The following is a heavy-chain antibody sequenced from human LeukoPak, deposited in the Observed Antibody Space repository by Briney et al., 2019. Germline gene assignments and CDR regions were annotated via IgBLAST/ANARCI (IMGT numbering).Heavy chain of an antibody. CDR1: GVTFSDYY. J-gene: IGHJ3*02. D-gene: IGHD1-26*01. CDR3: ARDILGATGVGAFDM. V-gene: IGHV3-11*04. CDR2: ITSGGSTI. Sequence: GGSLRLSCAASGVTFSDYYMSWIRQAPGQGLQWVSYITSGGSTIYGADSVKGRFTISRDNAKNSLYLQMNSLRAEDTAVYYCARDILGATGVGAFDMWGQGTMVTVSS.